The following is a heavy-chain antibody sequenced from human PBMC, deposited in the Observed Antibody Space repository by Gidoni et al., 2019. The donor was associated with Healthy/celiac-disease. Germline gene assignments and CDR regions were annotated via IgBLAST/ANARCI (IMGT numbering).Heavy chain of an antibody. CDR2: IYYSGST. Sequence: PGLGLEWIGSIYYSGSTYYNPSLKSRGTISVDTSKNQFTLKLSSVTAADTAVYCCASLPYYDILTGYYGMDVWGQGTTVTVSS. V-gene: IGHV4-39*01. D-gene: IGHD3-9*01. J-gene: IGHJ6*02. CDR3: ASLPYYDILTGYYGMDV.